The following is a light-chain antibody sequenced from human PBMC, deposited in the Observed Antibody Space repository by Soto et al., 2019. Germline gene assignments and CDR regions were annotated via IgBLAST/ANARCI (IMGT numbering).Light chain of an antibody. CDR2: DAS. CDR1: QLIANN. Sequence: EIVMTQSPAILSVSAGERVTLSCRASQLIANNLAWYQQKSGQAPRLLIYDASTRATGIPARFSGNGSGTDFTLNISSLQSEDFAVYSCQQYADWPQTFGLGTKLDIK. V-gene: IGKV3-15*01. J-gene: IGKJ2*01. CDR3: QQYADWPQT.